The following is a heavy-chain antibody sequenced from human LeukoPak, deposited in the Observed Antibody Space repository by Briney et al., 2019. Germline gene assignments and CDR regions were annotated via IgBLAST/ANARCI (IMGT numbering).Heavy chain of an antibody. D-gene: IGHD2-8*01. V-gene: IGHV4-39*07. J-gene: IGHJ4*02. CDR2: IYYSGAT. CDR1: GGSITSSSYY. CDR3: AGLGNGRTFDS. Sequence: SETLSLTCTVSGGSITSSSYYWGWIRQPPGKGLEWIGSIYYSGATFYNPSLTSRVTISVDTSKNQFSLKLSSVTAADTAVYYCAGLGNGRTFDSWGQGTLVTVSS.